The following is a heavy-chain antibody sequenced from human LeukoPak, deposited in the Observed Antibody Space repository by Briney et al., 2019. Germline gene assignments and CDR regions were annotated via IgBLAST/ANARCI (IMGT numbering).Heavy chain of an antibody. J-gene: IGHJ4*02. CDR3: ATPQQWLAYYFDY. CDR2: ISGYNGNT. D-gene: IGHD6-19*01. CDR1: GYTFTNYG. Sequence: ASVKVSCKASGYTFTNYGISWVRQAPGQGLEWMGWISGYNGNTNYAQKLQGRVTMTTDTSTSTGYMELRSLRSEDTAVYYCATPQQWLAYYFDYWGQGTLVTVSS. V-gene: IGHV1-18*01.